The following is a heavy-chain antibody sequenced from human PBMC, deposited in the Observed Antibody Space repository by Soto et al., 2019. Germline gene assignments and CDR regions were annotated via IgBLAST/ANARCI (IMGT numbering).Heavy chain of an antibody. V-gene: IGHV3-30*18. D-gene: IGHD3-10*01. Sequence: GGSLRLSCAASGFTFSSYGMHWVRQAPGKGLEWVAVISYDGSNKYYADSVKGRFTISRDNSKNTLYLQMNSLRAEDTAVYYCAKEMTTMVRGVINDAFDIWGQGTMVTVSS. CDR2: ISYDGSNK. J-gene: IGHJ3*02. CDR1: GFTFSSYG. CDR3: AKEMTTMVRGVINDAFDI.